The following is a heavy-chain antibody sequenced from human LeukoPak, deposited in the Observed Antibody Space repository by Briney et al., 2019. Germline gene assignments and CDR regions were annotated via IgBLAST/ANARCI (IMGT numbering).Heavy chain of an antibody. CDR1: GGSISSSSYY. CDR2: IYYSGST. Sequence: SETLSLTCTVSGGSISSSSYYWGWIRQPPGKGLEYIGSIYYSGSTYYNPSLKSRVTISVDTSKNQFSLKLSSVTAADTAVYYCARPLSYYYYMDVWGKGTTVTVSS. V-gene: IGHV4-39*01. CDR3: ARPLSYYYYMDV. J-gene: IGHJ6*03.